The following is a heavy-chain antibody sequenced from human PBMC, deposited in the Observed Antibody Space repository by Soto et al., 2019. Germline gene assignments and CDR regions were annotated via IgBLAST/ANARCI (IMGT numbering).Heavy chain of an antibody. V-gene: IGHV3-30*18. D-gene: IGHD3-22*01. Sequence: GGSLRLSCAASGFTFSSYGMHWVHQAPGKGLEWVAVISYDGSNKYYADSVKGRFTISRDNSKNTLYLQMNSLRAEDTAVYYCAKDYYDSSGYYYFQHWGQGTLVTVSS. CDR2: ISYDGSNK. CDR1: GFTFSSYG. J-gene: IGHJ1*01. CDR3: AKDYYDSSGYYYFQH.